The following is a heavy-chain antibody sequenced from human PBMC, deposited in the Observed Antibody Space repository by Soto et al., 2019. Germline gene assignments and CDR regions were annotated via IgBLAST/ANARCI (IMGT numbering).Heavy chain of an antibody. J-gene: IGHJ1*01. CDR3: ARGGAVFFDAVTIKFDT. D-gene: IGHD3-3*01. Sequence: GASVKVSCKASGYTFSNYGISWVRQAPGQGLEWMGWISTYNDNTIYAEELRGRVTMTTDTSTSTAYMELESRRSDDTAVYYCARGGAVFFDAVTIKFDTWGQDTALTISS. CDR2: ISTYNDNT. CDR1: GYTFSNYG. V-gene: IGHV1-18*01.